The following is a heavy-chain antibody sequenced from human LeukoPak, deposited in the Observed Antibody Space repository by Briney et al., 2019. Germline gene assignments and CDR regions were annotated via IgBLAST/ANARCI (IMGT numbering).Heavy chain of an antibody. V-gene: IGHV1-46*01. D-gene: IGHD3-22*01. J-gene: IGHJ5*02. CDR2: MNPGGTST. CDR3: ARDYYDISGSSSAGWFDP. Sequence: VASVKVSSKASGYTFTSYYMHWVRQAPGQGLEWMGIMNPGGTSTSYAQKFQGRVTMTRDTSTSTVYMELSSLRSEDTAVYYCARDYYDISGSSSAGWFDPWGQGTLVTVSS. CDR1: GYTFTSYY.